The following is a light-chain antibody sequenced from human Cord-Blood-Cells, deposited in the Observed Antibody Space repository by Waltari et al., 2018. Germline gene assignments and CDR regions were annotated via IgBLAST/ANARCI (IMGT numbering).Light chain of an antibody. CDR1: QSVSSSY. CDR3: QQYGSSPET. Sequence: EIVLTQSPGTLSLSPGERATLSCRASQSVSSSYLAWYQQKPGQAPRLLIYGASSRATGIPDRFSGSCSGTDFTLTISRLEPEDFAVYYCQQYGSSPETFGQRTKVEIK. V-gene: IGKV3-20*01. CDR2: GAS. J-gene: IGKJ1*01.